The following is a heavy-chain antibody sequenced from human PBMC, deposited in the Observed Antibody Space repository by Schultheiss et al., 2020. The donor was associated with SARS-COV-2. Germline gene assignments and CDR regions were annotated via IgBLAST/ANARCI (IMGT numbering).Heavy chain of an antibody. V-gene: IGHV4-59*08. CDR3: ATADPRVGAPDY. D-gene: IGHD1-26*01. CDR1: GGSFSGYY. Sequence: GSLRLSCAVYGGSFSGYYWSWIRQPPGKGLEWIGYIYYSGSTNYNPSLKSRVTISVDTSKNQFSLKLSSVTAADTAVYYCATADPRVGAPDYWGQGTLVTVSS. CDR2: IYYSGST. J-gene: IGHJ4*02.